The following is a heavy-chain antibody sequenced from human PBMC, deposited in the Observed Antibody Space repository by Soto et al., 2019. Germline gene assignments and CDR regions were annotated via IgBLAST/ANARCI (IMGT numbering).Heavy chain of an antibody. CDR3: AKGRAAVVLGSSLADF. CDR1: GFTFDDYF. D-gene: IGHD5-18*01. V-gene: IGHV3-9*01. Sequence: AGGSLRLSCVASGFTFDDYFMHWVRQVPGKGLEWVSGISWNSSSIGYADSVKGRFTIYRDNAKNSLYLQMNSLRPEDTALYYCAKGRAAVVLGSSLADFWGQGSLVTVSS. J-gene: IGHJ4*02. CDR2: ISWNSSSI.